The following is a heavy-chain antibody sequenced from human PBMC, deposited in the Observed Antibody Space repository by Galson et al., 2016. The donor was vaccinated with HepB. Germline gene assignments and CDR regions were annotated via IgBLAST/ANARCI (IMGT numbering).Heavy chain of an antibody. J-gene: IGHJ6*02. CDR1: GFTFNLYA. V-gene: IGHV3-23*01. D-gene: IGHD2-2*01. CDR3: AKSGFCTSSTCERFYYYSGMDG. Sequence: SLRLSCAASGFTFNLYAMSWVRQAPGKGLEWVSSISGSGDSTYYADSVKGRFAISRDNSKNTLYLQMHSLRAEDTALYYCAKSGFCTSSTCERFYYYSGMDGWGQGTTVTVSS. CDR2: ISGSGDST.